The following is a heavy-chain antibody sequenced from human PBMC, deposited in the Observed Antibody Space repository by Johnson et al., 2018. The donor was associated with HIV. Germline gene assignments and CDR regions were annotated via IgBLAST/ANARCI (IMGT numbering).Heavy chain of an antibody. D-gene: IGHD5-24*01. V-gene: IGHV3-66*01. CDR2: VYSDGNT. CDR3: ARDQVLEMATIIGDDAFDI. Sequence: VQLVESGGGMVQPGGSLRLSCAASGLTVSTNYMSWVRQAPGRGLEWVSVVYSDGNTYYADSVKGRFTISRDNSKNTLYLQMNSLRAEDTAVYYCARDQVLEMATIIGDDAFDIWGQGTMVTVSS. CDR1: GLTVSTNY. J-gene: IGHJ3*02.